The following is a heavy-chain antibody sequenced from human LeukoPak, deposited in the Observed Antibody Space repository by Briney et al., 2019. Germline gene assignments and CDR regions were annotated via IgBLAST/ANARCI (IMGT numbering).Heavy chain of an antibody. V-gene: IGHV4-34*01. J-gene: IGHJ5*02. CDR1: GGSFSGYY. D-gene: IGHD2-15*01. Sequence: SETLSLTCAVYGGSFSGYYWSWIRQPPGKGLEWIGEIIHSGSTNYNPSLKSRVTISVDTSKNQFSLKLSSVTAADTAVYYCAIGEGICSGGSCYFNWFDPWGQGTLVTVSS. CDR3: AIGEGICSGGSCYFNWFDP. CDR2: IIHSGST.